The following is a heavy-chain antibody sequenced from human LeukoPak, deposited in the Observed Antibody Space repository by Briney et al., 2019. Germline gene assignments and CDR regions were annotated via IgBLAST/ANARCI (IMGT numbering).Heavy chain of an antibody. D-gene: IGHD3-22*01. V-gene: IGHV1-69*04. CDR1: GGTFSSYA. CDR2: IIPILGIA. Sequence: ASVKVSCKASGGTFSSYAISWVRQAPGQGLEWMGRIIPILGIANYAQKFQGRVTITADKSTSTAYMELSSLRSEDTAVYYCARREGLYYYDSSGYYYWGQGTLVTVSS. CDR3: ARREGLYYYDSSGYYY. J-gene: IGHJ4*02.